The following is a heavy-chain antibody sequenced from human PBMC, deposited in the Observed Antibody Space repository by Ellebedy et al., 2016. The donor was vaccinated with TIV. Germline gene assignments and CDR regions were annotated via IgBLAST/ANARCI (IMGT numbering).Heavy chain of an antibody. J-gene: IGHJ3*02. CDR3: ARDGSYGDYLSPTHAFTI. V-gene: IGHV3-7*01. CDR1: RFSFRSYW. D-gene: IGHD4-17*01. Sequence: GESLKISCAASRFSFRSYWMSWVRQAPGKGLEWVANINQEGSDKYYVDAVEGRFTISRDNAMNSLYLQMNSLRAEDTAVYYCARDGSYGDYLSPTHAFTIWGQGTLVAVSS. CDR2: INQEGSDK.